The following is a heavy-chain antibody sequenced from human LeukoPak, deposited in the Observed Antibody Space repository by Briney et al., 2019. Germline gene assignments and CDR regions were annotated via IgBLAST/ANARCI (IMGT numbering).Heavy chain of an antibody. CDR2: ISGGATST. V-gene: IGHV3-23*01. Sequence: GGSLRLSCAASGFTFSSYAMTWVRQAPGKGLEWVSAISGGATSTYYADSVKGRFTISRDNSKNTLYLQMNSLRAEDTAVYYCAKDEPYLDDYVWGSYPSGYYMDVWGKGTTLTVSS. CDR3: AKDEPYLDDYVWGSYPSGYYMDV. J-gene: IGHJ6*03. CDR1: GFTFSSYA. D-gene: IGHD3-16*02.